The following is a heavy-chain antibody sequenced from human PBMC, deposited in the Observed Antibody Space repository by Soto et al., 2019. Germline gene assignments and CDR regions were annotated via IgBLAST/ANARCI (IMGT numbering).Heavy chain of an antibody. D-gene: IGHD6-13*01. CDR1: GYTFTSYG. Sequence: RASVKVSCKASGYTFTSYGISWVRQAPGQGLEWMGWISAYNGNTNYAQKLQGRVTMTTDTSTSTAYMELRSLRSDDTAVYYCARDGHSSSWTANDAFDIRGQGTMVTVSS. V-gene: IGHV1-18*04. CDR2: ISAYNGNT. J-gene: IGHJ3*02. CDR3: ARDGHSSSWTANDAFDI.